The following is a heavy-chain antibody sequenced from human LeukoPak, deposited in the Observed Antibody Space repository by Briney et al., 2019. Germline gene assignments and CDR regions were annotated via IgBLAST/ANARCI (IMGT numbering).Heavy chain of an antibody. J-gene: IGHJ4*02. D-gene: IGHD3-22*01. CDR3: AITPGPYDSSRNYYPFDY. V-gene: IGHV4-34*01. CDR2: ISHTGSI. Sequence: SETLSLTCAVYGGSFSGYYWSWIRQAPGKGLEWIGEISHTGSINYNPSLKSRVTTSLDTSKNQFSLKLSSVTAADTAVYYCAITPGPYDSSRNYYPFDYWGQGTLVTVSS. CDR1: GGSFSGYY.